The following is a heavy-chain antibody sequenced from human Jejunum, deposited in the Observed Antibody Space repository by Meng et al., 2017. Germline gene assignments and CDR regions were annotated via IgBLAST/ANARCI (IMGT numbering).Heavy chain of an antibody. D-gene: IGHD5-24*01. CDR2: IYYTGRT. CDR3: VARDGYNSPALGY. Sequence: QVQLQESGPGLVKPSQTLSLPFTVSGGSLSSGGYYWNWIRQHAGRGLEWIGYIYYTGRTDYNPSLRSRVTISRDTSKNQFSLKVTSVTAADTAMYYCVARDGYNSPALGYWGQGNLVTVSS. J-gene: IGHJ4*02. V-gene: IGHV4-31*03. CDR1: GGSLSSGGYY.